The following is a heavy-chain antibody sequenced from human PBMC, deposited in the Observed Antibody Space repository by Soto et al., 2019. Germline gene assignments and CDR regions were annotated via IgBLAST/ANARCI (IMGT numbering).Heavy chain of an antibody. CDR1: GYTFTRYY. Sequence: ASVKVSCKASGYTFTRYYMHWVRQAPGQGLEWMGIINPSGGSTSYAQKFQGRVTMTRDTSTSTVYMELSSLRSEDTAVYYCARAYYYDSSGYAPAFDIWGQGTMVTVSS. V-gene: IGHV1-46*01. CDR3: ARAYYYDSSGYAPAFDI. D-gene: IGHD3-22*01. CDR2: INPSGGST. J-gene: IGHJ3*02.